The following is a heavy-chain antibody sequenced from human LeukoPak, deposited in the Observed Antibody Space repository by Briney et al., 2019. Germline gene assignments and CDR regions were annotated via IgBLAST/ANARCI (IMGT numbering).Heavy chain of an antibody. V-gene: IGHV1-69*04. D-gene: IGHD4-17*01. CDR1: GGTFSSYA. CDR2: INPILGIA. CDR3: ARDYGDYGYYGMDV. Sequence: SVKVSCKASGGTFSSYAISWVRQAPGQGLAWMGRINPILGIANYAQKFQGRVTITADKSTSTAYMELSSLRSEDTAVYYCARDYGDYGYYGMDVWGQGTTVTVSS. J-gene: IGHJ6*02.